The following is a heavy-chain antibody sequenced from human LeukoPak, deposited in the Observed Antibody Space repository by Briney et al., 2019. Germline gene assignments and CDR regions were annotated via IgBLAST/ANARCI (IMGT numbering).Heavy chain of an antibody. Sequence: GGSLRLSCAASGLTVNNNYMNWVRQAPGKGLEWVSALYIGGNTYHADSVRGRFTISRDNSKNTLYLQMNSLRAEDTAIYYCMTAAGYNFGQYWGQGTLVTVCS. J-gene: IGHJ4*02. CDR3: MTAAGYNFGQY. V-gene: IGHV3-53*01. CDR1: GLTVNNNY. CDR2: LYIGGNT. D-gene: IGHD5-18*01.